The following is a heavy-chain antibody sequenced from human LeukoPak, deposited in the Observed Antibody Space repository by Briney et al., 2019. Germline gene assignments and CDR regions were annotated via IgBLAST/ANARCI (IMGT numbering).Heavy chain of an antibody. V-gene: IGHV4-59*01. D-gene: IGHD2-2*01. J-gene: IGHJ4*02. CDR3: ARAAAEDSFADIVVVPAAYFDY. CDR1: GGSISSYY. CDR2: IYYSGST. Sequence: SETLSLTCTVSGGSISSYYWSWIRQPPGKGLEWIGYIYYSGSTNYNPSLKSRVTISVDTSKNQFSLKLSSVTAADTAVYYCARAAAEDSFADIVVVPAAYFDYWGQGTLVTVSS.